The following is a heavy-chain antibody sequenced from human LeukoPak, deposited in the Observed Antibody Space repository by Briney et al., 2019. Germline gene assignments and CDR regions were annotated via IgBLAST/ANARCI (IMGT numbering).Heavy chain of an antibody. Sequence: PSETLSLTCSVSGYSISSGYYWGWIRQPPGKGLEWIGSIYHSGSTYYNPSLKSRVTISLDTSKNQFSLKLSSVTAADTAMYYCARVVAEENWFDPWGQGTLVTVSS. D-gene: IGHD5-12*01. CDR2: IYHSGST. CDR1: GYSISSGYY. J-gene: IGHJ5*02. CDR3: ARVVAEENWFDP. V-gene: IGHV4-38-2*02.